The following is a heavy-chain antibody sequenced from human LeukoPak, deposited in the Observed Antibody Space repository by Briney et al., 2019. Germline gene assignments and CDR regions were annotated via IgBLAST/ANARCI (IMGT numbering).Heavy chain of an antibody. D-gene: IGHD3-10*01. V-gene: IGHV3-23*01. CDR2: ISGSGGST. Sequence: GSLRLSCAASGFTFSSYAMSWVRQAPGKGLEWVSAISGSGGSTYYADTVKGRFTISRDNSKNTLYLQMNSLRAEDTAVYYCAKVQGATMVRGATLDYWGQGTLVTVSS. CDR1: GFTFSSYA. J-gene: IGHJ4*02. CDR3: AKVQGATMVRGATLDY.